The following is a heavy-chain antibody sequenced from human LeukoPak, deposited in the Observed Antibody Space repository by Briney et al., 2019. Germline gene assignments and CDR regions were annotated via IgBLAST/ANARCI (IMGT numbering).Heavy chain of an antibody. J-gene: IGHJ6*03. CDR1: GFTVSSYA. Sequence: GGSLRLSCAASGFTVSSYAMSWVRQAPGKGLEWVSAISGSGGSTYYADSVKGRFTISRDNSKNTLYLQMNSLRAEDTAVYYCAKDRQAGYYYYYYMDVWGKGTTVPSP. CDR3: AKDRQAGYYYYYYMDV. V-gene: IGHV3-23*01. CDR2: ISGSGGST.